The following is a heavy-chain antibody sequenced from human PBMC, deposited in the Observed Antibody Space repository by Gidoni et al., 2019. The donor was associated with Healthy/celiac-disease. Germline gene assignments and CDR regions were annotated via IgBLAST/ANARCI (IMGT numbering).Heavy chain of an antibody. CDR3: AKEEGYYGSGSPGCYFDY. Sequence: EVQLLESGGGLVQPGGSLRLSCAASGFTFSSYAMSWVRQAPGKGLEWVSAISGSGGSTYYADSVKGRFTISRDNSKNTLYLQMNSLRAEDTAVYYCAKEEGYYGSGSPGCYFDYWGQGTLVTVSS. CDR2: ISGSGGST. CDR1: GFTFSSYA. J-gene: IGHJ4*02. D-gene: IGHD3-10*01. V-gene: IGHV3-23*01.